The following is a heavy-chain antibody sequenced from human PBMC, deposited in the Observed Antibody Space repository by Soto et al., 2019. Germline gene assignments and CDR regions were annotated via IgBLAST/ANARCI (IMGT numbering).Heavy chain of an antibody. V-gene: IGHV4-4*02. Sequence: SETLSLTCAVSGGSISSRNWWNWVRQPPGKGLEWIGKIYHSGSTNYNPSLKSRVTISVDKSKNQFSLKLNSVTAADTAVYYCARQVGELLADAFESWGKGTMVPVAS. D-gene: IGHD3-10*01. CDR1: GGSISSRNW. CDR3: ARQVGELLADAFES. CDR2: IYHSGST. J-gene: IGHJ3*02.